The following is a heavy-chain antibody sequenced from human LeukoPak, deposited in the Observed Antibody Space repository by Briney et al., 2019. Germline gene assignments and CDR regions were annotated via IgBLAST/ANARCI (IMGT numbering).Heavy chain of an antibody. V-gene: IGHV3-23*01. CDR3: AKRESVSAWHFFDY. J-gene: IGHJ4*02. D-gene: IGHD3-3*02. CDR1: GFSFRSYA. Sequence: GGSLRLSCTASGFSFRSYAMGWVRQAPGQGLEWVSVISTSGDATYYADSFKGRFTISRDNSKNTLFLQMNSLRLEDTALYYCAKRESVSAWHFFDYWGQGTLVTVSS. CDR2: ISTSGDAT.